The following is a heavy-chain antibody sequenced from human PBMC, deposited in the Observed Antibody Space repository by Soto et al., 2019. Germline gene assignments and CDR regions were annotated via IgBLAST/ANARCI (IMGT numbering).Heavy chain of an antibody. CDR2: ISWNSGSI. J-gene: IGHJ3*02. V-gene: IGHV3-9*01. D-gene: IGHD6-13*01. CDR3: AKDLTTAAAGTAFDI. Sequence: PGGSLRLTCAASVFTFDDYGMHWVRQGPGKGLDWVSGISWNSGSIGYADSVKGRFTISRDNAKNSLYLQMNSLRPEDTALYYCAKDLTTAAAGTAFDIWGQGTMVTVSS. CDR1: VFTFDDYG.